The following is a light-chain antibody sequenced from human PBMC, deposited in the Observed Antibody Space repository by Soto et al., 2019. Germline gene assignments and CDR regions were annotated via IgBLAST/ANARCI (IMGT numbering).Light chain of an antibody. J-gene: IGLJ2*01. CDR3: SSYAGTNTDVI. Sequence: QSVLTQPPSASGSPGQSVTISCTGTSSDVDGYVYVSWYQQYPGKAPKLMIYEVNKRPSGVPDRFSGSKSGNTASLTVSGLQAEDEADYYCSSYAGTNTDVIFGGGTKVTVL. CDR1: SSDVDGYVY. CDR2: EVN. V-gene: IGLV2-8*01.